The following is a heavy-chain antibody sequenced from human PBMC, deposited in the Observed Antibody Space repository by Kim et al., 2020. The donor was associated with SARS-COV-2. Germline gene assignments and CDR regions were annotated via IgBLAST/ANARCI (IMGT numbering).Heavy chain of an antibody. CDR3: ARDSDIGAVAGTLIN. D-gene: IGHD6-19*01. CDR2: IYSGGST. CDR1: GFTVSSNY. J-gene: IGHJ4*02. V-gene: IGHV3-53*04. Sequence: GGSLRLSCAASGFTVSSNYMSWVRQAPGKGLEWVSVIYSGGSTYYADSVKGRFTISRHNSKNTLYLQMNSLRAEDTAVYYCARDSDIGAVAGTLINWGQGTLVTVSS.